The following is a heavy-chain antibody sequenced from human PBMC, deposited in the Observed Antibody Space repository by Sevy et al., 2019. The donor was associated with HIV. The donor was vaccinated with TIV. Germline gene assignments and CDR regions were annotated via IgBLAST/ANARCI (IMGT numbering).Heavy chain of an antibody. V-gene: IGHV4-39*01. Sequence: SETLSLTCTVSGGSISSSSYYWGWIRQPPGKGLEWIGSIYYSGSTYYNPSLKSRVTISVDTSKNQFSLKLGSVTAADTAVYYCARHTPTYYYDSSGPYAFDIWGQGTMVTVSS. CDR3: ARHTPTYYYDSSGPYAFDI. D-gene: IGHD3-22*01. J-gene: IGHJ3*02. CDR2: IYYSGST. CDR1: GGSISSSSYY.